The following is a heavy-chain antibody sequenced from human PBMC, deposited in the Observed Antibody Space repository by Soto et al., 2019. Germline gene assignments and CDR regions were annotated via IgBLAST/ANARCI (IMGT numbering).Heavy chain of an antibody. CDR1: GGSISSSSYY. Sequence: PSETLSLTCTVSGGSISSSSYYWGWIRQPPGKGLEWIGSIYYSGSTYYNTSLKSRVTISVDTSKNQFSLKLSSVTAADTAVYYCASHQLYGSGSYGPIYFDYWGQGTLVTVSS. CDR2: IYYSGST. D-gene: IGHD3-10*01. V-gene: IGHV4-39*01. J-gene: IGHJ4*02. CDR3: ASHQLYGSGSYGPIYFDY.